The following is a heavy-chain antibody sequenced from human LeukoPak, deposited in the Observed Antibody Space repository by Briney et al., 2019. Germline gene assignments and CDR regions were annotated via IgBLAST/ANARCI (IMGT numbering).Heavy chain of an antibody. CDR1: GGSISSSSYY. CDR3: ARVLSGSESLYYFDY. Sequence: SETLSLTCTVSGGSISSSSYYWGWIRQPLGKGLEWIGYMYYSGSAYYNPSLKGRVTMSVDTSKNQFSLKLSSVTAADTAVYYCARVLSGSESLYYFDYWGQGALVTVSS. CDR2: MYYSGSA. J-gene: IGHJ4*02. V-gene: IGHV4-30-4*08. D-gene: IGHD3-10*01.